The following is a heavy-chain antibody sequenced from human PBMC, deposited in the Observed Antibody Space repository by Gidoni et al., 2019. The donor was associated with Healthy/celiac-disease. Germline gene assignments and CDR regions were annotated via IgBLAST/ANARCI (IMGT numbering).Heavy chain of an antibody. D-gene: IGHD2-8*02. V-gene: IGHV4-31*03. CDR1: GGPSSSGGYY. J-gene: IGHJ4*02. CDR3: AQGLVVYAVFDY. CDR2: IYYSGRN. Sequence: QVQLQESGQGLVKPSQTLPSTCIASGGPSSSGGYYWSWIRQHPGKGLEWIGYIYYSGRNYSSPSLKSRVIISVDTSKTKFSLTLSSVTAADTAVYCCAQGLVVYAVFDYWGQGTLVTVSS.